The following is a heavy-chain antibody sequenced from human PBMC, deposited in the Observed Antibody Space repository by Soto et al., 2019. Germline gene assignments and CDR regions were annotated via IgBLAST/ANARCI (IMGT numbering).Heavy chain of an antibody. CDR2: INHSGST. V-gene: IGHV4-34*01. D-gene: IGHD4-17*01. CDR1: GGSFSGYY. Sequence: PSETLSLTCAVYGGSFSGYYWSWIRQPPGKGLEWIGEINHSGSTNYNPSLKSRVTISVDTSKNQFSLKLSSVTAADTAVYYCARSGDYDYFDYWGQGTLVTVSS. CDR3: ARSGDYDYFDY. J-gene: IGHJ4*02.